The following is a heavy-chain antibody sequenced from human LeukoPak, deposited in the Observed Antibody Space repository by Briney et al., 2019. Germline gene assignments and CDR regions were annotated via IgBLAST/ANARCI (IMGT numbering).Heavy chain of an antibody. D-gene: IGHD4-23*01. CDR1: GYTFTSYD. V-gene: IGHV1-69*13. CDR2: IIPIFGTA. J-gene: IGHJ4*02. CDR3: ARGSTTVVLDY. Sequence: GASVKVSCKASGYTFTSYDINWVRQAPGQGLEWMGGIIPIFGTANYAQKFQGRVTITADESTSTAYMELSSLRSEDTAVYYCARGSTTVVLDYWGQGTLVTVSS.